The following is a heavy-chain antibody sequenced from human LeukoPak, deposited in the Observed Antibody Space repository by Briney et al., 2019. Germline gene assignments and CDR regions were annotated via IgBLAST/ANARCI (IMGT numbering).Heavy chain of an antibody. Sequence: ASVTVSCKASGYTFTGYYMHWVRQAPGQGLEWMGWINPNSGGTNYAQKFQGRVTMTRDTSISTAYMELSRLRSDDTAVYYCARVTDYGDHEAWFDHWGQGTLVTVSS. D-gene: IGHD4-17*01. V-gene: IGHV1-2*02. CDR2: INPNSGGT. J-gene: IGHJ5*02. CDR1: GYTFTGYY. CDR3: ARVTDYGDHEAWFDH.